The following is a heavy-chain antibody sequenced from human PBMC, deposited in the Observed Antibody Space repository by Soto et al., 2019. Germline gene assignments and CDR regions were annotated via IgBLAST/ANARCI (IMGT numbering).Heavy chain of an antibody. D-gene: IGHD6-13*01. CDR2: IDPSDSYT. Sequence: PGESLKISCKVSVYSFTSYWISWVRQMPGKGLEWMGRIDPSDSYTNYSPSFQGHVTISADKSISTAYLQWSSLKASDTAMYYCARSTVAAAGTDYFDYWGQGTLVTVSS. J-gene: IGHJ4*02. CDR3: ARSTVAAAGTDYFDY. V-gene: IGHV5-10-1*01. CDR1: VYSFTSYW.